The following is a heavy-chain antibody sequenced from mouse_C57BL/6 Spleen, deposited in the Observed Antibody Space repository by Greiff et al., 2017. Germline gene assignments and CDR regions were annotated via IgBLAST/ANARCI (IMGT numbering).Heavy chain of an antibody. D-gene: IGHD6-1*01. CDR1: GYTFTSYW. CDR2: IDPSDSYT. Sequence: QVQLQQPGAELVMPGASVKLSCKASGYTFTSYWMHWVKQRPGQGLEWIGEIDPSDSYTNYNQKFKGKSTLTVDKASSTAYMQLSSLTSEDSAVYYCARPSPGLYYFDYWGQGTTLTVSS. CDR3: ARPSPGLYYFDY. J-gene: IGHJ2*01. V-gene: IGHV1-69*01.